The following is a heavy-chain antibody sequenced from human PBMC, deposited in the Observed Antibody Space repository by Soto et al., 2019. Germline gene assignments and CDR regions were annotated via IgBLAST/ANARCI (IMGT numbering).Heavy chain of an antibody. CDR2: IDWDDDK. J-gene: IGHJ6*02. CDR3: ARMVDIVAPTYYYYYGMDV. D-gene: IGHD5-12*01. V-gene: IGHV2-70*01. Sequence: GLPLVNPRQTLTLAWTFSGFSLGTRGMCVSWIRQPPGKSLEWLALIDWDDDKYYSTSLKTRLTISKDTSKNQVVLTMTNMDPVDTATYYCARMVDIVAPTYYYYYGMDVWGQGTTVTVSS. CDR1: GFSLGTRGMC.